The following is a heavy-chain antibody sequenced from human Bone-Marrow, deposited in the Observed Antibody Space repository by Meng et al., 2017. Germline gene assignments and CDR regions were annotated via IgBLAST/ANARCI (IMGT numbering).Heavy chain of an antibody. CDR1: GGSFSAYD. CDR3: RLAYCMGDCVDY. J-gene: IGHJ4*02. V-gene: IGHV4-34*01. Sequence: QVQVQQWGAGLLKPSETLSLTCAFYGGSFSAYDWSWIRQPPGKGLEWLGQINHSGSTNDNPSLKSRVTISIDTSRNQLSLKLSSVTAADTAVYYCRLAYCMGDCVDYWAQGTLVTVSS. CDR2: INHSGST. D-gene: IGHD2-21*01.